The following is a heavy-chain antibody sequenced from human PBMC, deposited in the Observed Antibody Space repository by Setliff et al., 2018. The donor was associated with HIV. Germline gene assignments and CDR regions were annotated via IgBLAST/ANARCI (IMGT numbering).Heavy chain of an antibody. Sequence: SETLSLTCTVSGDSLRSTNSYWGWIRQPPGKALEWIGTIYYTGSAFYNPSLKSRVTISVDTSKNQFSLKLSSVTAADTAVYYCARGQLLNYYYYYYMDVWGKGTTVTVSS. J-gene: IGHJ6*03. V-gene: IGHV4-39*07. CDR2: IYYTGSA. D-gene: IGHD2-2*01. CDR3: ARGQLLNYYYYYYMDV. CDR1: GDSLRSTNSY.